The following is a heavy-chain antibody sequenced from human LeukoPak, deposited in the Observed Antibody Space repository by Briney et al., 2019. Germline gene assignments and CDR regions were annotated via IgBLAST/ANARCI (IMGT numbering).Heavy chain of an antibody. CDR2: ISAYNGNT. D-gene: IGHD3-10*02. CDR3: ARAGPFMYYFDY. V-gene: IGHV1-18*01. CDR1: GYTFTSYG. J-gene: IGHJ4*02. Sequence: GESLKISCKGSGYTFTSYGISWVRQAPGQGLEWMGWISAYNGNTNYAQKLQGRVTMTTDTSTSTAYMELRSLRSDDTAVYYCARAGPFMYYFDYWGQGTLVTVSS.